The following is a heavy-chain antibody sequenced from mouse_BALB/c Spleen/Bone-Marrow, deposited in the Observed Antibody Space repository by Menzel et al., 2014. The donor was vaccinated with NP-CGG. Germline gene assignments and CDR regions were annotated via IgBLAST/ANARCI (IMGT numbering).Heavy chain of an antibody. CDR3: ARSGSSSGYFDY. Sequence: EVMLVESGGGLVQPGGSRKLSCAASGFTFISFGMHWVRQAPEKGLEWVAYISSGSSTIYYADTVMGRFTISRDNPKNTLFLQMTSLRSEDTAMYYCARSGSSSGYFDYWGQGTTLTVSS. V-gene: IGHV5-17*02. J-gene: IGHJ2*01. CDR2: ISSGSSTI. CDR1: GFTFISFG. D-gene: IGHD1-1*01.